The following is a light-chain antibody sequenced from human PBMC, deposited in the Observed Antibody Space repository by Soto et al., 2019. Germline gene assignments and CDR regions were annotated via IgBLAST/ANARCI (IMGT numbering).Light chain of an antibody. CDR2: AAS. CDR1: QSISSW. J-gene: IGKJ1*01. CDR3: QQSYNSPRT. V-gene: IGKV1-39*01. Sequence: DIQMTQSPSILSASVGDRVTITCRASQSISSWLAWYQQRPGTAPKLLIYAASTLQSGVPSRFSGSGSGTDFTLTISSLQPEDFATYYCQQSYNSPRTFGQGTKVDI.